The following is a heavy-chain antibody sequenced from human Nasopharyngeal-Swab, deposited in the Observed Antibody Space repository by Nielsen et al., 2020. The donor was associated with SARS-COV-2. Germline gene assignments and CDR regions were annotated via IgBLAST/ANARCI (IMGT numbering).Heavy chain of an antibody. CDR2: IIPIFGTA. D-gene: IGHD5-12*01. Sequence: SVKVSCKASGGTFSSYAISWVRQAPGQGLEWMGRIIPIFGTANYAQKFQGRVTITADESTSTAYMELSSLRSEDTAVYYCARAGKKQGATEYYFDYWGQGTLVTVSS. V-gene: IGHV1-69*13. CDR3: ARAGKKQGATEYYFDY. CDR1: GGTFSSYA. J-gene: IGHJ4*02.